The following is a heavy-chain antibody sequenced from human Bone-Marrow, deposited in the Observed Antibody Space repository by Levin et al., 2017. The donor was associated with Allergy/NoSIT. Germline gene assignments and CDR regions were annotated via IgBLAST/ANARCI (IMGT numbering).Heavy chain of an antibody. D-gene: IGHD2-21*01. CDR1: GFTFSDYA. J-gene: IGHJ4*02. CDR3: AKESAGIGVPLFEY. CDR2: ISSGSGT. V-gene: IGHV3-23*01. Sequence: GGSLRLSCAASGFTFSDYAMSWVRQSPDRGLGWVSGISSGSGTYYADSVKGRFTFSRDNSRNTVFLQMKSLRAEDSAVYFCAKESAGIGVPLFEYWGQGILVTVSS.